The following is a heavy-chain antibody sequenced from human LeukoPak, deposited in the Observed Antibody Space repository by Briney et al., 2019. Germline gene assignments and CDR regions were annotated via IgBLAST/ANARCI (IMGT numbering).Heavy chain of an antibody. D-gene: IGHD2-2*01. CDR3: AKDLGDGIVVVPAAMGY. CDR2: LRYDGSNK. Sequence: GGSLRLSCAASGFTFSSYGMHWVRQAPGKGLEWVAFLRYDGSNKYYADSVKGRFTISRDNSKNTLYLQMNSLRAEDTAVYYCAKDLGDGIVVVPAAMGYWGQGTLVTVSS. CDR1: GFTFSSYG. J-gene: IGHJ4*02. V-gene: IGHV3-30*02.